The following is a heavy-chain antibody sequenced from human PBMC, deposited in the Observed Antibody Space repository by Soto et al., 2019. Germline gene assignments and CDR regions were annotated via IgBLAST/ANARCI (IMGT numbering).Heavy chain of an antibody. J-gene: IGHJ6*02. Sequence: HPGGSLRLSCTASGFTFGDYAMSWFRQAPGKGLEWVGFIRSKAYGGTTEYAASVKGRFTISRDDSKSIAYLQMNSLKTEDTAVYYCTSVVGATPYYYYGMDVWGQGTTVTVSS. D-gene: IGHD1-26*01. V-gene: IGHV3-49*03. CDR1: GFTFGDYA. CDR3: TSVVGATPYYYYGMDV. CDR2: IRSKAYGGTT.